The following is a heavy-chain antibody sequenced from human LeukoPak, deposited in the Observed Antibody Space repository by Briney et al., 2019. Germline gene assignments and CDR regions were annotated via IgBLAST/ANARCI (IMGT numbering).Heavy chain of an antibody. CDR1: GYSISSGYY. CDR3: ARVVAATLDY. J-gene: IGHJ4*02. D-gene: IGHD2-15*01. V-gene: IGHV4-38-2*02. CDR2: IYHSGST. Sequence: PSETLSLTCTVSGYSISSGYYWGWIRQPPGKGLEWIASIYHSGSTYYNPSLKSRVTISVDTSKNQFSLKLSSVTAADTAMYYCARVVAATLDYWGQGTLVTVSS.